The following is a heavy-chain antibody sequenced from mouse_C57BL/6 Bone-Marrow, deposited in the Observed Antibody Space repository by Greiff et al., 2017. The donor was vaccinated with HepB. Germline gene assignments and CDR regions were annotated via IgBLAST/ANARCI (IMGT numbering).Heavy chain of an antibody. J-gene: IGHJ3*01. CDR3: TTSYYGNYEAY. CDR2: IDPENGDT. Sequence: EVKLQESGAELVRPGASVKLSCTASGFNIKDDYMHWVKQRPEQGLEWIGWIDPENGDTEYASKFQGKATIPADTSSNTAYLQLSSLTSEDTAVYYCTTSYYGNYEAYWGQGTLVTVSA. V-gene: IGHV14-4*01. D-gene: IGHD2-1*01. CDR1: GFNIKDDY.